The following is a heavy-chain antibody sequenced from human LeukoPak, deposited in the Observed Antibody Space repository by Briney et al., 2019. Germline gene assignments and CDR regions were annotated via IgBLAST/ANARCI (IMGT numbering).Heavy chain of an antibody. CDR2: IYPGDSDT. Sequence: GESLKISCKGSGYSFSSYWIGWVRQMPGKGLEWMGIIYPGDSDTIYSPSFQGQVTISANKSISTAYLQWSSLKASDTAMYYCATRRGGSNTGYWFDPWGQGTLVTVSS. J-gene: IGHJ5*02. CDR3: ATRRGGSNTGYWFDP. D-gene: IGHD1-26*01. CDR1: GYSFSSYW. V-gene: IGHV5-51*01.